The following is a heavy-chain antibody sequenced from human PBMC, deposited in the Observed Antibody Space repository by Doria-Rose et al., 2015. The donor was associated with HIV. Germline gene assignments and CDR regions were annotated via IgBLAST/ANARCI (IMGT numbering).Heavy chain of an antibody. D-gene: IGHD6-13*01. CDR3: ARIKSSRWYHKYYFDF. Sequence: QITLKESGPVLVKPTETLTLTCTVSGVSLSSPGMGVSWIRQPPGKALEWLANIFSDDDRSYKTSLKSRLTISRGNSKSQVVLTMTDMDTVDTATYYCARIKSSRWYHKYYFDFWGQGTLVIVSA. J-gene: IGHJ4*02. V-gene: IGHV2-26*01. CDR1: GVSLSSPGMG. CDR2: IFSDDDR.